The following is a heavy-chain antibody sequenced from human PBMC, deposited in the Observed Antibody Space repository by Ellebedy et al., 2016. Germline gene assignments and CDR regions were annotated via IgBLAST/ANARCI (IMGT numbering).Heavy chain of an antibody. CDR2: INHSGST. CDR1: GGSFSGYY. CDR3: ARGKRTTVVTHPLGMDV. V-gene: IGHV4-34*01. J-gene: IGHJ6*03. Sequence: SETLSLTXAVYGGSFSGYYWSWIRQPPGKGLEWIGEINHSGSTNYNPSLKSRVTISVDTSKNQFSLKLSSVTAADTAVYYCARGKRTTVVTHPLGMDVWGKGTTVTVSS. D-gene: IGHD4-23*01.